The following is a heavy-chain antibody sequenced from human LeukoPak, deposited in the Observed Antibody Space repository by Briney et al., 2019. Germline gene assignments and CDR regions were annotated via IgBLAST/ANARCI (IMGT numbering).Heavy chain of an antibody. V-gene: IGHV4-34*01. CDR2: INHSAST. CDR1: GGSFSGYS. Sequence: SETLSLTCAVYGGSFSGYSWSWIRQPPGKGLEWIGEINHSASTNYNPSLKSRVTISVDTSNNHFSLKLSSVTAADTAVYYCARGKYSSSWYPYYYYGMDVWGQGTTVTVSS. J-gene: IGHJ6*02. D-gene: IGHD6-13*01. CDR3: ARGKYSSSWYPYYYYGMDV.